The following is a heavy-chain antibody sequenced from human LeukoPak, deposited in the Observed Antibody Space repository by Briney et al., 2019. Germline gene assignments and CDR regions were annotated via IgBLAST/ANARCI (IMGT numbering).Heavy chain of an antibody. CDR3: ARNSGWYMYDY. V-gene: IGHV4-59*01. J-gene: IGHJ4*02. D-gene: IGHD6-19*01. CDR2: IYYSGST. CDR1: GGSINNYY. Sequence: SETLSLTCTVSGGSINNYYWSWIRQPPGKGLEWLGYIYYSGSTNYNPSLESRVTISLDTSKNHFSLKSSSVTAADTAVYYCARNSGWYMYDYWGQGTLVTVSS.